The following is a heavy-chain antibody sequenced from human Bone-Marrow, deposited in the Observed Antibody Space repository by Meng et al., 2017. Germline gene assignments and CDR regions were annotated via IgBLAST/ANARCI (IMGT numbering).Heavy chain of an antibody. CDR3: ARGPLSAAGTMGYFQH. CDR1: GGSISSGGDY. Sequence: QVQLHGSGPGLVKPSQPLSLSCTVSGGSISSGGDYWSWIRQHPGKGLEWIGYIYYSGSTYYNPSLKSRVTISVDTSKNQFSLKLSSVTAADTAVYYCARGPLSAAGTMGYFQHWGQGTLVTVSS. J-gene: IGHJ1*01. D-gene: IGHD6-13*01. CDR2: IYYSGST. V-gene: IGHV4-31*03.